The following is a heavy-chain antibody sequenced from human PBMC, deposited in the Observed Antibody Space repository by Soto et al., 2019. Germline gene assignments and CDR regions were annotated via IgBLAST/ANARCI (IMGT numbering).Heavy chain of an antibody. Sequence: SLRLSCTGSGFTFGNNAITWFRQAPGEVLGWVGFNRSKNYGRTTEYAASVQGRFTISRDDSKGIAYLEMNSLTTDDNAVYYCSRPSYYYDSSGFEPGAFDIWGQGTMVTVSS. D-gene: IGHD3-22*01. CDR3: SRPSYYYDSSGFEPGAFDI. CDR1: GFTFGNNA. J-gene: IGHJ3*02. CDR2: NRSKNYGRTT. V-gene: IGHV3-49*03.